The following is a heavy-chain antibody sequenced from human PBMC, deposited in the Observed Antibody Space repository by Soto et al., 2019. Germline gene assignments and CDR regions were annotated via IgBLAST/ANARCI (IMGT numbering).Heavy chain of an antibody. Sequence: SETLSLTCTVSGGSVSSGSYYWSWIRQPPGKGLEWIGYVTHSGTAYSIPSLNGRLTLSVDSSQTQFSLKLTSVTAADSAFYYCARIHWSHRSLDYWGRGILVTVSS. CDR1: GGSVSSGSYY. CDR3: ARIHWSHRSLDY. V-gene: IGHV4-30-2*01. CDR2: VTHSGTA. J-gene: IGHJ4*02. D-gene: IGHD6-19*01.